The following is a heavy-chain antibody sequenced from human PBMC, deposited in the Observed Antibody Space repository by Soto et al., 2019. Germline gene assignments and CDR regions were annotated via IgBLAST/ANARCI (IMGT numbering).Heavy chain of an antibody. CDR3: AKRRGAGGHFDY. V-gene: IGHV3-23*01. Sequence: GGSLRLSCAAYGFTFSSYAMGWVRQGPGKGLEWVAVVSIGGSTRYADSVRGRFTISRDNSKNTLSLQMNSLTAEDTAVYFCAKRRGAGGHFDYWGQGALVTVSS. J-gene: IGHJ4*02. CDR2: VSIGGST. D-gene: IGHD2-15*01. CDR1: GFTFSSYA.